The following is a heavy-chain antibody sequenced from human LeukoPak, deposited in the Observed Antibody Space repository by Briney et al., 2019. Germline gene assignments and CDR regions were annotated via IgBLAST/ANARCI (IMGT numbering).Heavy chain of an antibody. CDR1: GFTLSPYT. D-gene: IGHD6-13*01. V-gene: IGHV3-64*01. CDR3: ARPYSSTWYFAFDI. CDR2: ISSNGGTS. J-gene: IGHJ3*02. Sequence: QPGGSLRLSCAASGFTLSPYTMHWVRQAPGKGLEYVSAISSNGGTSFYANSVKGRFTISRDNSKNTLYLQMGSLRAEDMAVYYCARPYSSTWYFAFDIWGRGTMVTVSS.